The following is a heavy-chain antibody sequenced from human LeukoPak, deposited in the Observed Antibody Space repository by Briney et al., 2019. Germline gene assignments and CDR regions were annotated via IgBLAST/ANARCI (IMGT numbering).Heavy chain of an antibody. V-gene: IGHV3-23*01. Sequence: GGSLKLSCTASGFTFRSYAMNWVRQAPGKGLDWVSVISVNDGSTYYADSVRGRFTISRDNSKNRLFLQMNGLRAENTAIYYCAKAMTSSTYYFASWGQGTLVTVSS. J-gene: IGHJ4*02. CDR3: AKAMTSSTYYFAS. D-gene: IGHD3-9*01. CDR2: ISVNDGST. CDR1: GFTFRSYA.